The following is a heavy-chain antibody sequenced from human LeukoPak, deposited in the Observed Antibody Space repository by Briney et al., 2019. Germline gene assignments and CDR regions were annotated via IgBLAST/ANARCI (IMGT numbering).Heavy chain of an antibody. V-gene: IGHV1-2*02. Sequence: ASVKVSCKGSGYTFTGYYMPWVRQAPGQGLGWMGWINPNGGGTNYPQKIRGRVTMATNSTISSAYMVLSGLRSDNTALYYCARAGGIFAVVIYSWFDPWGQGTLVTVSS. CDR3: ARAGGIFAVVIYSWFDP. D-gene: IGHD3-3*01. CDR2: INPNGGGT. CDR1: GYTFTGYY. J-gene: IGHJ5*02.